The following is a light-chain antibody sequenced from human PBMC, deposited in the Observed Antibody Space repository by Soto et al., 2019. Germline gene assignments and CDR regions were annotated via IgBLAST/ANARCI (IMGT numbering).Light chain of an antibody. J-gene: IGKJ4*01. Sequence: DIQMTQSPSSLSASVGDRVTITCRASQGISNYLAWYQQKPGKAPRLLIYAASTLQSGVPSRFSGRGSGTDFTLTISSLQPEDVATYYCQKYNSAPPFGGGTKVEIK. CDR3: QKYNSAPP. CDR2: AAS. CDR1: QGISNY. V-gene: IGKV1-27*01.